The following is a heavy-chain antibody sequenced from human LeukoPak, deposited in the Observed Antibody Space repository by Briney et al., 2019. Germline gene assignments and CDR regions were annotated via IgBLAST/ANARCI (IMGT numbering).Heavy chain of an antibody. D-gene: IGHD5-18*01. CDR2: IYYSGST. Sequence: SETLSLTCTVSGGSIGIGYWSWIRQPPGKGLEWIGYIYYSGSTNYNSSLKSRVTISVDRSKNQFSLKLTSVSAADTAVYYCARIQKWSFDYWGPGALVTVSS. J-gene: IGHJ4*02. CDR3: ARIQKWSFDY. V-gene: IGHV4-59*01. CDR1: GGSIGIGY.